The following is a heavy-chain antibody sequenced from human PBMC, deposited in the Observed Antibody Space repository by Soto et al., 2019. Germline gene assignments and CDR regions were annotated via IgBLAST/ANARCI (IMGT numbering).Heavy chain of an antibody. CDR1: GGSISSYY. J-gene: IGHJ6*02. V-gene: IGHV4-59*01. D-gene: IGHD7-27*01. Sequence: SETLSLTCTVSGGSISSYYWSWIRQPPGKGLEWIGYIYYSGSTNYNPSLKSRVTISLDTSKNQFSLKLSSVTAADTAMYYCARDRGDRNDYYYSVDVWGQGTTVTVSS. CDR2: IYYSGST. CDR3: ARDRGDRNDYYYSVDV.